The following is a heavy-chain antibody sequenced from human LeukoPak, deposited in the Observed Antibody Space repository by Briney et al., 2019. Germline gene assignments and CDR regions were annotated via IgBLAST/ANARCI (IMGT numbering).Heavy chain of an antibody. CDR1: GFAFSTYG. CDR2: ISGSGDYI. Sequence: GGSLRLSCAASGFAFSTYGMSWVRQAPGKGLEWVSSISGSGDYIYYADSVKGRFTISRDNAKNTLYLQMNSLRDEDTALYYCARRGRIGGGPAYFFDNWGQGTLVTVSS. D-gene: IGHD3-16*01. V-gene: IGHV3-23*01. CDR3: ARRGRIGGGPAYFFDN. J-gene: IGHJ4*02.